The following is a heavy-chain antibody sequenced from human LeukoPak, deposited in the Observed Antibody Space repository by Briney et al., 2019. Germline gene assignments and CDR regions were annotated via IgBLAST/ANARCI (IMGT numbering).Heavy chain of an antibody. J-gene: IGHJ4*02. Sequence: SGTLSLTCAVSGGSISSSNWWSWVRQPPGKGLEWIGEIYHSGSTNYNPSLKSRVTISVDKSKNQFSLKLSSVTAADTAVYYCARATSRAHFWSGYQLDYWGQGTLVTVSS. D-gene: IGHD3-3*02. CDR2: IYHSGST. CDR1: GGSISSSNW. V-gene: IGHV4-4*02. CDR3: ARATSRAHFWSGYQLDY.